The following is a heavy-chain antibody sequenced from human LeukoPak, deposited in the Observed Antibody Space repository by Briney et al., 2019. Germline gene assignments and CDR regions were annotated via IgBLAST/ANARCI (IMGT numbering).Heavy chain of an antibody. V-gene: IGHV4-34*01. J-gene: IGHJ5*02. CDR3: ARKEVFNWFDP. Sequence: SETLSLTCAVYGGSFSGYYWSWIRQPPGKGLEWIGEINHSGSTNYNPSLKSRVTISVDTSKNQFSRKLSSVAAADTAVYYCARKEVFNWFDPWGQGTLVTVSS. CDR1: GGSFSGYY. D-gene: IGHD1-14*01. CDR2: INHSGST.